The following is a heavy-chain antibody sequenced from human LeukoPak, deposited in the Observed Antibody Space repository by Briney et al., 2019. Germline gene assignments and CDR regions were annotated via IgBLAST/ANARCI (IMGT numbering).Heavy chain of an antibody. Sequence: GGSLRLSCESSGLSFSNFWMYWVRQAPGKGLEWVSRINPDGRTKDYGGSVRGRFSISGDNARNTVFLQMNSLRAEDTAVYYCAREIAVVPPGMGIYYYYFMDVWGKGTTVTVSS. V-gene: IGHV3-74*01. D-gene: IGHD2-15*01. J-gene: IGHJ6*03. CDR2: INPDGRTK. CDR3: AREIAVVPPGMGIYYYYFMDV. CDR1: GLSFSNFW.